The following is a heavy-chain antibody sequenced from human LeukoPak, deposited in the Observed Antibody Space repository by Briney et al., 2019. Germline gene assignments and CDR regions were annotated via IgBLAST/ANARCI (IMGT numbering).Heavy chain of an antibody. CDR3: ARGDIYWDY. J-gene: IGHJ4*02. Sequence: ASVKVSCKASGYTFTGYYIHWVRQAPGQGPEWMGCIHPNSGATKYAQNFQGRVTMTRDTSITTAYMELSSLRSDDTAVYYCARGDIYWDYWGQGTQVTVSS. CDR1: GYTFTGYY. CDR2: IHPNSGAT. V-gene: IGHV1-2*02. D-gene: IGHD2-15*01.